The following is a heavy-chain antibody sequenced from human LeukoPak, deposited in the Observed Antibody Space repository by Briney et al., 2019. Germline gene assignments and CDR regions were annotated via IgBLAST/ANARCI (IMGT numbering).Heavy chain of an antibody. CDR3: ARAGWDSAVDY. D-gene: IGHD1-1*01. V-gene: IGHV1-46*01. J-gene: IGHJ4*02. CDR1: GYTFTSYY. Sequence: ASVKVSCKASGYTFTSYYMHWVRQAPGQGLEWLGIINPSGGLTSYAQKFQGRVTMTRDTSTTTLYMELSSLGSEDTAVYYCARAGWDSAVDYWGQGTLVTVSS. CDR2: INPSGGLT.